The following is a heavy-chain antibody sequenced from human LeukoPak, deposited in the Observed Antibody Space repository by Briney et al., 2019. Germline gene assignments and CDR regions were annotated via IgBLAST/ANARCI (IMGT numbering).Heavy chain of an antibody. J-gene: IGHJ4*02. CDR2: ISSSSSTI. V-gene: IGHV3-48*01. CDR3: AKDSKRWKTYYYESGSYYFES. CDR1: GFTFSSYG. Sequence: GGSLRLSCAASGFTFSSYGMTWVRQAPGKGLEWVSYISSSSSTIYYADSVKGRFTISRDNAKNSLYLQMNSLRAEDTAVYYCAKDSKRWKTYYYESGSYYFESWGQGTLVTVSS. D-gene: IGHD3-10*01.